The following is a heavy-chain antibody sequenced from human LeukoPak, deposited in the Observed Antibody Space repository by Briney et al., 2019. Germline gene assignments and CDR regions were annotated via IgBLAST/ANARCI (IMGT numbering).Heavy chain of an antibody. Sequence: ETLSLTCAVYGGSFSGYYWSWVRQAPGKGLEWVANIKQDGSEKYYVDSVKGRFTISRDNAKNSLYLQMNSLRAEDTAVYYCARDIYDILTGYYPLITAYYYCYGMDVWGQGTTVTVSS. J-gene: IGHJ6*02. CDR1: GGSFSGYY. D-gene: IGHD3-9*01. V-gene: IGHV3-7*01. CDR2: IKQDGSEK. CDR3: ARDIYDILTGYYPLITAYYYCYGMDV.